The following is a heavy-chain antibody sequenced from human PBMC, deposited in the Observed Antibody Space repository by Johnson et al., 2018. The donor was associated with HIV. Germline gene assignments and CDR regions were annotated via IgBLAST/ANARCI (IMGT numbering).Heavy chain of an antibody. V-gene: IGHV3-NL1*01. Sequence: QVQLVESGGGLVQPGGSLRLSCAASGFTFSSYAMHWVRQAAGRGLQWVAAIYSGGSTYYADSVKGRFSIPRASAKNSLYLQMNSLRAEDTAVYYCARAPPGWELPDIWGQGTMVTVSS. D-gene: IGHD1-26*01. J-gene: IGHJ3*02. CDR3: ARAPPGWELPDI. CDR1: GFTFSSYA. CDR2: IYSGGST.